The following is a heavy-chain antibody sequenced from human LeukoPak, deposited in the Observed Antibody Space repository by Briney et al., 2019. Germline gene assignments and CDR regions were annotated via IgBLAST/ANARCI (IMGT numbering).Heavy chain of an antibody. J-gene: IGHJ4*02. CDR1: GFTLSSFG. CDR2: ITYDGSKK. CDR3: ARGLDYDILTF. Sequence: GGSLRLSCAASGFTLSSFGMHWARQAPGKGLEWVAVITYDGSKKYYADSVKGRFTISRDNSKNTLYLQMDSLRTEDTAVYYCARGLDYDILTFWGQGTLVTVSS. V-gene: IGHV3-30-3*01. D-gene: IGHD3-9*01.